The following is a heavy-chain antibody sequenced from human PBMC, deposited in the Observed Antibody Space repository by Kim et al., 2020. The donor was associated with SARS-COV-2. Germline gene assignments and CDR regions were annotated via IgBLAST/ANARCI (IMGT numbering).Heavy chain of an antibody. Sequence: GGSLRLSCAASGFTFSSYSMNWVRQAPGKGLEWVSSISSSSSYIYYADSVKGRFTISRDNAKNSLYLQMNSLRAEDTAVYYCASKWLPHYYYYGMDVWGQGTTVTVSS. CDR2: ISSSSSYI. V-gene: IGHV3-21*01. CDR3: ASKWLPHYYYYGMDV. J-gene: IGHJ6*02. D-gene: IGHD6-19*01. CDR1: GFTFSSYS.